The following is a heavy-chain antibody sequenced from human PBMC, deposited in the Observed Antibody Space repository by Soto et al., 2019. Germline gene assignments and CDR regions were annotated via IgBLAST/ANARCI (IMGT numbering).Heavy chain of an antibody. CDR3: TTDTDRWEITLRL. J-gene: IGHJ3*01. CDR1: GFTFSKAW. D-gene: IGHD1-26*01. V-gene: IGHV3-15*01. CDR2: IKSKTAGETT. Sequence: GGSLRLSCAASGFTFSKAWMSWVRQAPGKGLEWVGRIKSKTAGETTDYPAPVKGRFTISRDDSKNTLYLEMNSLTSDDTAVNYCTTDTDRWEITLRLRGQGTMVTVSS.